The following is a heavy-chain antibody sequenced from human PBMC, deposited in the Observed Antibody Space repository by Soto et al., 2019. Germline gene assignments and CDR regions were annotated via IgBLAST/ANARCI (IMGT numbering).Heavy chain of an antibody. CDR3: ARSPVDREAPYYSSYTDMDV. CDR2: INPNSGGT. V-gene: IGHV1-2*04. D-gene: IGHD1-26*01. Sequence: ASVKVSCKASGYTFTGYYMHWVRQAPGQGLEWMGWINPNSGGTNYAQKFQGWVTMTRDTSISTAYMELSRLRSDDTAVYYCARSPVDREAPYYSSYTDMDVWGQGTTVTVSS. CDR1: GYTFTGYY. J-gene: IGHJ6*02.